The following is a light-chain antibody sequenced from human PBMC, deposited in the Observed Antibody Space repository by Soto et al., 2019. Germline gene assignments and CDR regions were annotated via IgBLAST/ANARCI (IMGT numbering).Light chain of an antibody. CDR1: QSISSC. Sequence: DIQMTQSPSTLSASVGDRVTITCRASQSISSCLAWYQQKPGKAPKLLIYDASRLESGVPSRFSGSGSGTEITLIISSLQHDYFANYYCQQYNSYSKYTFGQGTKLEIK. CDR2: DAS. V-gene: IGKV1-5*01. J-gene: IGKJ2*01. CDR3: QQYNSYSKYT.